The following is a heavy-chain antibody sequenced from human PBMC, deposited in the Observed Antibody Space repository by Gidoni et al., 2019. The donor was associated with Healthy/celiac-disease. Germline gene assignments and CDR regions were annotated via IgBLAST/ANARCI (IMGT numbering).Heavy chain of an antibody. CDR3: ARDPAHYYDSSGYLYYFDY. CDR2: ISYDGSNK. D-gene: IGHD3-22*01. CDR1: GFTFSSYA. V-gene: IGHV3-30-3*01. J-gene: IGHJ4*02. Sequence: GFTFSSYAMHWVRQAPGKGLEWVAVISYDGSNKYYADSVKGRFTISRDNSKNTLYLQMNSLRAEDTAVYYCARDPAHYYDSSGYLYYFDYWGQGTLVTVSS.